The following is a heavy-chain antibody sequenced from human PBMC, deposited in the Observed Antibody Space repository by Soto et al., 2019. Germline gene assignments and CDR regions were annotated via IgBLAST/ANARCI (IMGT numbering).Heavy chain of an antibody. Sequence: QVQLVQSGAEVKKPGSSVKVSCKASGGTFSSYAISWVRQAPGQGLEWMGGIIPIFGTANYAQKFRGRVTITADESTSTAYMELSSLRSEDTAVYYCARAPGQGIAADYNWYFDLWGRGTLVTVSS. CDR1: GGTFSSYA. J-gene: IGHJ2*01. CDR2: IIPIFGTA. CDR3: ARAPGQGIAADYNWYFDL. D-gene: IGHD6-13*01. V-gene: IGHV1-69*12.